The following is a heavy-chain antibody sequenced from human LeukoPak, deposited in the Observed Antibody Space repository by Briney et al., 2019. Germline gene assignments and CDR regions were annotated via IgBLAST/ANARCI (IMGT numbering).Heavy chain of an antibody. D-gene: IGHD6-19*01. V-gene: IGHV4-59*01. CDR3: ARGEPAFSSGWYTYYFDY. CDR1: GGSISSYY. Sequence: SETLSLTCTVSGGSISSYYWSWIRQTPGKGLEWIRYIYYSGTTNYNPSLRSRVAISLDTSKNQFSLKLSSVTAADTAVYYCARGEPAFSSGWYTYYFDYWGQGTLVTVSS. J-gene: IGHJ4*02. CDR2: IYYSGTT.